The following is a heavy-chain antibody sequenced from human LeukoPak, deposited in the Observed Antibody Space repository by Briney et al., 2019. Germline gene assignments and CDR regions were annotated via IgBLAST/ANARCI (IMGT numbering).Heavy chain of an antibody. V-gene: IGHV1-46*01. Sequence: ASVKVSCKASGYTFTSYYIHWLRQAPGHGLEWMGIMNPSGASASYAQKFQGRVTMTRDTSTSTVYMELSSLRSDDTAVYYCARAGEKLGDFDPWGQGTLVTVSS. CDR3: ARAGEKLGDFDP. D-gene: IGHD7-27*01. CDR1: GYTFTSYY. J-gene: IGHJ5*02. CDR2: MNPSGASA.